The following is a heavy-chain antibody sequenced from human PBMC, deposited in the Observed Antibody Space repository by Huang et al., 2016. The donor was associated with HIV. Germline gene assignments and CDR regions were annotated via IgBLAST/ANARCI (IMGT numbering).Heavy chain of an antibody. CDR1: GGSLSGYY. V-gene: IGHV4-34*01. CDR2: INHSGST. CDR3: ASLFFDY. J-gene: IGHJ4*02. Sequence: QVQLQQWGAGVLKPSETLSLTCAVYGGSLSGYYWSWIRQSPGKGLEWIGEINHSGSTNYNPSLKSRVTMSVDTAKNQFSLKLSSVTAADTAVYYCASLFFDYWGQGILVTVSS.